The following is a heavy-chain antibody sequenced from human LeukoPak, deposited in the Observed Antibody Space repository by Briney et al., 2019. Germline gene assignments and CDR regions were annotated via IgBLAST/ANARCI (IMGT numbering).Heavy chain of an antibody. V-gene: IGHV3-48*01. CDR3: VRDNPRCCGLVAADVGDY. CDR2: IGGTSDFM. Sequence: EGSLRLSGAASGFTFSSYSMNWVRQAPGKGLEWVSYIGGTSDFMFYADSVRGRFTISRDNAKNSLYLQMNSLRVEDTAVYYCVRDNPRCCGLVAADVGDYWGQGSLVTVSS. J-gene: IGHJ4*02. D-gene: IGHD2-15*01. CDR1: GFTFSSYS.